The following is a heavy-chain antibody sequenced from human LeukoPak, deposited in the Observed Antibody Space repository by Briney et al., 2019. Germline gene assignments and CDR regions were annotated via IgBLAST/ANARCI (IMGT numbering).Heavy chain of an antibody. D-gene: IGHD3-10*01. Sequence: SVKVSCKASGGTFSSYAISWVRQAPGQGLEWMGGIIPIFGTANYAQKFQGRVTITADKSTSTAYMELSSLRSEDTAVYYCARDRAHYYGSGSYYNWGQGTLVTVSS. V-gene: IGHV1-69*06. J-gene: IGHJ4*02. CDR1: GGTFSSYA. CDR2: IIPIFGTA. CDR3: ARDRAHYYGSGSYYN.